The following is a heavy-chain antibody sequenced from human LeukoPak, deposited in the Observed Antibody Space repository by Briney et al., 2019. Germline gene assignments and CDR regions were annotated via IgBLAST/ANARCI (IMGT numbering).Heavy chain of an antibody. V-gene: IGHV4-59*01. D-gene: IGHD6-19*01. Sequence: SETLSLTCTVSGGSISSYYWSWIRQPPGKGLEWIGYIYYSGSTNYNPSLKSRVTISVDTSKNQFSLKLSSVTAAYTAVYYCASRSGWYVEYWGQGTLVTVSS. CDR3: ASRSGWYVEY. CDR1: GGSISSYY. CDR2: IYYSGST. J-gene: IGHJ4*02.